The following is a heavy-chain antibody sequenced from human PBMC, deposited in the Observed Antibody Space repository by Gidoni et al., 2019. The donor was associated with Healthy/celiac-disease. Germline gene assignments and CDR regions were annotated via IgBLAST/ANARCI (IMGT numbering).Heavy chain of an antibody. CDR3: ARDGRYYYGSGSYFAFDY. J-gene: IGHJ4*02. D-gene: IGHD3-10*01. CDR1: GFTFSSLG. Sequence: QVQLVESGGGVVQPGRSMRLSCAAYGFTFSSLGLHWVRQAPGKGLEWVAVIWYDGRNKYYADSVKGRFTISRDNSKNTLYLQMNSLRAEDTAVYYCARDGRYYYGSGSYFAFDYWGQGTLVTVSS. V-gene: IGHV3-33*08. CDR2: IWYDGRNK.